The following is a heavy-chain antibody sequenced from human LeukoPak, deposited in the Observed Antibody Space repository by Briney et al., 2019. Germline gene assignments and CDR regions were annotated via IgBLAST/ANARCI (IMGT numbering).Heavy chain of an antibody. J-gene: IGHJ4*02. D-gene: IGHD4-17*01. CDR3: ARDGQGYGDYFWYFDY. CDR1: GFRFRDYW. Sequence: PGGSLRLSCAASGFRFRDYWMDWLRQAPGMGLEWVASIKPDGSQRDYVDSVKGRFTISRDNSKNTLYLQMNSLRAEDTAVYYCARDGQGYGDYFWYFDYWGQGTLVTVSS. CDR2: IKPDGSQR. V-gene: IGHV3-7*01.